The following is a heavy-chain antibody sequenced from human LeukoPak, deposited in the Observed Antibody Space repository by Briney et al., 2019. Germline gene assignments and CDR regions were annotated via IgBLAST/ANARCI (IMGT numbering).Heavy chain of an antibody. V-gene: IGHV3-30*18. CDR3: AKGDRYSYGLFDY. Sequence: PGRSLRLSCAASGFTFSSYGMHWVRQAPGKGLEWVAVISYDGSNKYYADSVKGRFTISRDNSKNTLYLQMNSLRAEDTAVYYCAKGDRYSYGLFDYWGQGTLVTVSS. J-gene: IGHJ4*02. D-gene: IGHD5-18*01. CDR2: ISYDGSNK. CDR1: GFTFSSYG.